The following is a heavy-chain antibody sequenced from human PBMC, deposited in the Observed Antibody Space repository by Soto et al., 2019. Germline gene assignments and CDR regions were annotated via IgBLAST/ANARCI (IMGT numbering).Heavy chain of an antibody. V-gene: IGHV1-3*01. CDR1: GFTFTSSA. CDR2: INAGNGNT. J-gene: IGHJ6*02. CDR3: AKSLFDSSGLSYYYYYGMDV. D-gene: IGHD3-22*01. Sequence: ASVKVSCKASGFTFTSSAVQWVRQARGQRLEWMGWINAGNGNTKYSQKFQGRVTITRDTSASTAYMELSSLRSEDTAVYYCAKSLFDSSGLSYYYYYGMDVWGQGTTVTVSS.